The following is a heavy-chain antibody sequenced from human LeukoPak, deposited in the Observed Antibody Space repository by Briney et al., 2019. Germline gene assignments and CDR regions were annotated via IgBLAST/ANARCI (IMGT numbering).Heavy chain of an antibody. CDR1: GGSVSSGSYY. D-gene: IGHD3-3*01. Sequence: PSETLSLTCTVSGGSVSSGSYYWSWIRQPPGKGLEWIGYIYYSGSTNYNPSLKSRVTISVDTSKNQFSLKLSSVTAADTAVYYCAQAPRSGYYTVRDAFDIWGQGTMVTVSS. J-gene: IGHJ3*02. V-gene: IGHV4-61*01. CDR2: IYYSGST. CDR3: AQAPRSGYYTVRDAFDI.